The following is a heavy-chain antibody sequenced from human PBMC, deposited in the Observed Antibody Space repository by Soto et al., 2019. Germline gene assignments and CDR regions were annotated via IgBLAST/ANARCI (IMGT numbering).Heavy chain of an antibody. CDR1: EFSFSSYA. CDR3: AKDVSKTAAVTRAFDY. Sequence: EVQLLESGGGLVQPGGSLRLSCAASEFSFSSYAMSWVRQAPGKGLEWVSAISGSGGSAYYADSVTGRFTISRDNAKNTLYLEVNSLRAEDMAVYYCAKDVSKTAAVTRAFDYWGRGTLVTVSS. V-gene: IGHV3-23*01. D-gene: IGHD6-13*01. CDR2: ISGSGGSA. J-gene: IGHJ4*02.